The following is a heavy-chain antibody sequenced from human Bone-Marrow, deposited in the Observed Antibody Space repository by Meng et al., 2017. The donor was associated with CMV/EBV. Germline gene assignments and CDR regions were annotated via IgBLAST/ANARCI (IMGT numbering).Heavy chain of an antibody. J-gene: IGHJ4*02. CDR3: ARDAPGAFSFQDY. Sequence: SVKVSCKVSEATPRGYTITWVRQAPGQGLEWMGRIIPVLRLTDYAQKFQGRVKLTADTSTRTAYMELRSLRPEDTAVYFCARDAPGAFSFQDYWGQGTLVTVSS. V-gene: IGHV1-69*04. D-gene: IGHD3-16*01. CDR2: IIPVLRLT. CDR1: EATPRGYT.